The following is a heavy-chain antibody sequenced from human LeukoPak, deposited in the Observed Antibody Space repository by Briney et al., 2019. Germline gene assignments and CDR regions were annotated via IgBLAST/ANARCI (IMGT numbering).Heavy chain of an antibody. CDR3: ARLSLTVTTPMQN. V-gene: IGHV3-21*01. Sequence: GGSLRLSCAASGFTFSSYSMNWVRQAPGKGLEWVSSISSSSSYIYYADSVKGRFTISRDNAKNSLYLQMNSLRAEDTAVYYCARLSLTVTTPMQNWGQGTLVTVSS. J-gene: IGHJ4*02. CDR1: GFTFSSYS. D-gene: IGHD4-17*01. CDR2: ISSSSSYI.